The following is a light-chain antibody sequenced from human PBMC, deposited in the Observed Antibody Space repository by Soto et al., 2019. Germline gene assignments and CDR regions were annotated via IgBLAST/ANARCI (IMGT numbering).Light chain of an antibody. J-gene: IGKJ1*01. V-gene: IGKV3-20*01. Sequence: SAGTLSLSPGKRATLSCRASQSISSSYLAWYQQKPGQSPRLVIYDASSRATGIPDRFSGSGSGTDFTLTICRLEPEDFAVYFCYQYASSPWTFGQGTQVDIK. CDR2: DAS. CDR3: YQYASSPWT. CDR1: QSISSSY.